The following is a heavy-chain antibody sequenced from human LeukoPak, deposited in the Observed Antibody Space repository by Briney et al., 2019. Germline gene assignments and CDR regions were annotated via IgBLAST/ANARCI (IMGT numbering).Heavy chain of an antibody. CDR3: ASLGGNQWLVLGYYYGMDV. CDR1: GGTFSSYA. Sequence: GASVKVSCKASGGTFSSYAISWVRQAPGQGLEWMGGIIPIFGTPNYAQKFQGRVTITADESTSTAYMELSSLRSEDMAVYYCASLGGNQWLVLGYYYGMDVWGQGTTVTVSS. J-gene: IGHJ6*02. V-gene: IGHV1-69*01. D-gene: IGHD6-19*01. CDR2: IIPIFGTP.